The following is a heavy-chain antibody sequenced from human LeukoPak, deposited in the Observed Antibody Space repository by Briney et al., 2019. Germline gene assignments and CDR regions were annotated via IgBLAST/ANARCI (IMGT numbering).Heavy chain of an antibody. V-gene: IGHV1-69*13. J-gene: IGHJ3*02. Sequence: SVKVSCKASGYTFTSYAMNWVRQAPGQGLEWMGGIIPIFGTANYAQKFQGRVTITADESTSTAYMELSSLRSEDTAVYYCARDSREVGAFDIWGQGTMVTVSS. CDR3: ARDSREVGAFDI. CDR1: GYTFTSYA. CDR2: IIPIFGTA. D-gene: IGHD1-26*01.